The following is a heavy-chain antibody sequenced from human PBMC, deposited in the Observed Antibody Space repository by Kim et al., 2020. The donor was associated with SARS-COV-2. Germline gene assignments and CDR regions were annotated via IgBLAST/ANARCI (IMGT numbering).Heavy chain of an antibody. Sequence: ASVKVSCKASGYTFTSYGISWVRQAPGQGLEWMGWISAYNGNTNYAQKLQGRVTMTTDTSTSTAYMELRSLRSDDTAVYYCARVHSSVQLERPPPPRMDVWGQGTTVTVSS. CDR2: ISAYNGNT. J-gene: IGHJ6*02. CDR3: ARVHSSVQLERPPPPRMDV. D-gene: IGHD1-1*01. CDR1: GYTFTSYG. V-gene: IGHV1-18*04.